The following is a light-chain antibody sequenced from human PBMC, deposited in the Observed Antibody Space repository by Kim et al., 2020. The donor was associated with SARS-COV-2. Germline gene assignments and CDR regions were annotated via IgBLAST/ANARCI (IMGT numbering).Light chain of an antibody. Sequence: ASVRLTCALSSGHSDYAIAWHQQQPEKGPRYLMKINSDGSHNKGDGIPDRFSGSSSGAERFLSISSLQSEDEADYYCQTWGTGIGVFGGGTQLTVL. CDR2: INSDGSH. CDR1: SGHSDYA. V-gene: IGLV4-69*01. CDR3: QTWGTGIGV. J-gene: IGLJ2*01.